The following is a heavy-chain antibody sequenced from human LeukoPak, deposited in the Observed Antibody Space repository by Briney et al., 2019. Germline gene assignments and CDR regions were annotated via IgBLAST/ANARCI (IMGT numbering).Heavy chain of an antibody. CDR3: ARSPGAAAGTGFDP. V-gene: IGHV4-39*01. J-gene: IGHJ5*02. CDR1: GGSISSSSYY. Sequence: SETLSLTCTVSGGSISSSSYYWGWIRQPPGKGLEWIGSIYYSGSTYYNPSLKSRVTISVDTSKNQFSLKLTSVTPADTAVYYCARSPGAAAGTGFDPWGQGTLVTVSS. CDR2: IYYSGST. D-gene: IGHD6-13*01.